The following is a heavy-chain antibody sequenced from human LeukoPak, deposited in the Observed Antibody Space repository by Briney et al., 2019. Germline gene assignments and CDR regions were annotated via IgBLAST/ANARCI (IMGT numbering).Heavy chain of an antibody. V-gene: IGHV4-39*02. J-gene: IGHJ4*01. CDR2: IYSSEFT. CDR1: GGSFDNSYC. CDR3: ARGSDDYKLGNY. Sequence: SETLSLSCTVSGGSFDNSYCWTWVRQPPGKRPEWIATIYSSEFTYYNPSFGSRVTISADTSKNLFSLRLSSVTAADTAVYYCARGSDDYKLGNYWGHGTLVTVSS. D-gene: IGHD5-24*01.